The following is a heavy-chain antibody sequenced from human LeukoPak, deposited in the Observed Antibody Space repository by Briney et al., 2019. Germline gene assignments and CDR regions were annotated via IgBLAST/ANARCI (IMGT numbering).Heavy chain of an antibody. D-gene: IGHD3-22*01. V-gene: IGHV3-9*01. CDR1: GFTFYDYA. CDR2: IICISVTI. Sequence: PGGSLRLSCAASGFTFYDYAMHWVRHAPGKGLEWVSGIICISVTICYASSLKGRFTISSDNANTSLYLQMNSLRAEDTALYYCAKDPTYYYDSSGSYFDYWGQGTLVTVSS. J-gene: IGHJ4*02. CDR3: AKDPTYYYDSSGSYFDY.